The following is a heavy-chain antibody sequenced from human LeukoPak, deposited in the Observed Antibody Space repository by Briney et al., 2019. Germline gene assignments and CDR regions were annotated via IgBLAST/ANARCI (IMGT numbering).Heavy chain of an antibody. CDR3: ARGVVFRQSSPYFDH. V-gene: IGHV4-34*01. J-gene: IGHJ4*02. Sequence: PSETLSLTCAVSGYSISSGYSWNWIRQSPGKGLEWIGEVNRGGFTNYNPSLKSRVSISGDTSKQQFSLKLTSVTAADTAVYYCARGVVFRQSSPYFDHWGQGTLVTVSS. D-gene: IGHD2-8*02. CDR1: GYSISSGYS. CDR2: VNRGGFT.